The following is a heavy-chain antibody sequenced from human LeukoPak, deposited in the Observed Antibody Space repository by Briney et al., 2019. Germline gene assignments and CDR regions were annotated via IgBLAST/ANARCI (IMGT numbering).Heavy chain of an antibody. D-gene: IGHD5-24*01. CDR2: IYYNGGT. CDR3: ERALREEMATSWYYFDY. J-gene: IGHJ4*02. V-gene: IGHV4-31*03. CDR1: GGSISSGGYY. Sequence: PSETLSLTCTVSGGSISSGGYYWSWIRQHPGKGLEWIGYIYYNGGTYYNPSLKTRITISVDTSKNQFSLKLISVTAADTAVYYCERALREEMATSWYYFDYWGQGTLVTVSS.